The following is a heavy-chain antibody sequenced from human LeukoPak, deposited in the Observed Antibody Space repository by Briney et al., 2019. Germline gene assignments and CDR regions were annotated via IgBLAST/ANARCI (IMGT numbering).Heavy chain of an antibody. CDR2: ISDSDDT. V-gene: IGHV3-23*01. J-gene: IGHJ4*02. CDR1: GFTFSSYA. Sequence: GGSLRLSCAASGFTFSSYAMSWVRQAPGKGLEWVSTISDSDDTYYADSVRGRFTISRDNSKNTVYLQMNSLRAEDTAVYYCAKDLSSGGISFDYWGQGTLVTVSS. CDR3: AKDLSSGGISFDY. D-gene: IGHD6-19*01.